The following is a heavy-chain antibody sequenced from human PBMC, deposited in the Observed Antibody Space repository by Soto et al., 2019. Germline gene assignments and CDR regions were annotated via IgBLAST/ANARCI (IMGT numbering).Heavy chain of an antibody. D-gene: IGHD3-3*01. J-gene: IGHJ6*02. CDR2: ISGSGGST. CDR1: GFTFSSYA. CDR3: AKVGRDFWSGQHMDV. Sequence: LXLSCAASGFTFSSYAMSWFSQAPGKGLEWVSAISGSGGSTYYADSLKGRFTISRDNSKNTLYLQMSSLRAEDTAVYYCAKVGRDFWSGQHMDVWGQGTTVTVSS. V-gene: IGHV3-23*01.